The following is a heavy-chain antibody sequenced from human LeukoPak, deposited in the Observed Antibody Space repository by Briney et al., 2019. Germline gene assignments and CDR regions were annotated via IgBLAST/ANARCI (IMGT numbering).Heavy chain of an antibody. CDR1: GFTFSSYW. CDR3: TRGTTAARPDYFDY. J-gene: IGHJ4*02. V-gene: IGHV3-74*01. CDR2: IHTDGSAT. Sequence: GGSLRLSCAASGFTFSSYWMHWVRHAPGKGLVWVSRIHTDGSATDYADSAKGRFTISRDNAKNTLFLQMNSLRDEDTAVYYCTRGTTAARPDYFDYWGQGTLVTVSS. D-gene: IGHD6-6*01.